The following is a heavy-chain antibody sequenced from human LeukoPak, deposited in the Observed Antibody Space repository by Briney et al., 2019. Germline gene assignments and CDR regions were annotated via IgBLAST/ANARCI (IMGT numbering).Heavy chain of an antibody. CDR2: IYYSGST. CDR1: GGPISGYY. V-gene: IGHV4-59*01. Sequence: SETLSLTCTVSGGPISGYYWSWIRQPPGKGLEWIGYIYYSGSTNYNPSLKSRVTISVDTSKNLLSLKLSSVTTADTAVYYCARDPPWGVTTPIVWGQGTMVTVSS. CDR3: ARDPPWGVTTPIV. D-gene: IGHD4-17*01. J-gene: IGHJ3*01.